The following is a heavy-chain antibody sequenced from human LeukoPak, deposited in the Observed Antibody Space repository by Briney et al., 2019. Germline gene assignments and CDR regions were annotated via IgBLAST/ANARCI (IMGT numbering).Heavy chain of an antibody. J-gene: IGHJ4*02. CDR3: AKDPGYDILTGYYSY. D-gene: IGHD3-9*01. CDR1: GFTFSSYA. V-gene: IGHV3-23*01. CDR2: ISGSGGST. Sequence: GGSLRLFCAASGFTFSSYAMSWVRQAPGKGLEWVSAISGSGGSTYYADSVKGRFTISRDNSKNTLYLQMNSLRAEDTAVYYCAKDPGYDILTGYYSYWGQGTLVTVSS.